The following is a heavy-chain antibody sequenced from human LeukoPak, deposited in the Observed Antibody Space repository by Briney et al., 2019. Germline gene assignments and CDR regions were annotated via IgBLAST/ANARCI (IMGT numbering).Heavy chain of an antibody. J-gene: IGHJ4*02. D-gene: IGHD3-10*01. V-gene: IGHV1-8*01. CDR2: MNPNSGNT. CDR1: GYTFTNYD. CDR3: ARGRLGDKWFGELPYYFDY. Sequence: APVKVSCKASGYTFTNYDINWVRQATGQGLEWMGWMNPNSGNTGYAQKFQGRVTMTRNTSISTAYMELSSLRSEDTAVYYCARGRLGDKWFGELPYYFDYWGQGTLVTVSS.